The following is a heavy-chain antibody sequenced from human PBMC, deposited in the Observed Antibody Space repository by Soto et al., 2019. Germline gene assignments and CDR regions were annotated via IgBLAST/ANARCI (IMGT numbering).Heavy chain of an antibody. J-gene: IGHJ4*02. CDR1: GFSRSTRGVG. Sequence: QITLQESGPTVVNPTQTLPLTCTFSGFSRSTRGVGVAWIRQPPGKALECLAFDYWDDDNRYSQFLRNRLTVTKDTSKNQLVLTMNKRDFVDTATDFCAHRRGGNGGNDGDFDYWGQGTLVTVSS. CDR2: DYWDDDN. V-gene: IGHV2-5*02. D-gene: IGHD1-1*01. CDR3: AHRRGGNGGNDGDFDY.